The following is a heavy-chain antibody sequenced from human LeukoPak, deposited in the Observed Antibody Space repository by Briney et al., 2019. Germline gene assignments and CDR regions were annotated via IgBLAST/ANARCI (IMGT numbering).Heavy chain of an antibody. V-gene: IGHV4-4*07. CDR1: GGSISSYY. J-gene: IGHJ5*02. Sequence: PSETLSLTCTVSGGSISSYYWSWIRQPAGKGLEWIGRIYTSGSTNYNPSLKSRVTMSVDTSKNQFSLKLSSVTAADTAVYYCARDGYPPEDYGDYDGGRWFDPWGQGTLVTVSS. CDR3: ARDGYPPEDYGDYDGGRWFDP. D-gene: IGHD4-17*01. CDR2: IYTSGST.